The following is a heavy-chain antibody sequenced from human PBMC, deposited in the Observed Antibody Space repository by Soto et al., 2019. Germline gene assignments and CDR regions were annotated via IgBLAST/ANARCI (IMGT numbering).Heavy chain of an antibody. CDR2: IYYSWST. CDR1: GGSISSGGYY. Sequence: QVQLQESGPGLVKPSQTLSLTCTVSGGSISSGGYYWSWIRQHPGKGLEWIGYIYYSWSTYYNPSLKSRVTISVDTSKNQFSLKLSSVTAADTAVYYCARDGREQLSWFDPWGQGTLVTVSS. V-gene: IGHV4-31*03. CDR3: ARDGREQLSWFDP. D-gene: IGHD6-6*01. J-gene: IGHJ5*02.